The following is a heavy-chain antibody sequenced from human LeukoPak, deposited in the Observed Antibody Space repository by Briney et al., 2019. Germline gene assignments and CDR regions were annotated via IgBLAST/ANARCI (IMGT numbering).Heavy chain of an antibody. CDR2: INPNSGGT. CDR3: ARDQGLTGTTSDFDY. J-gene: IGHJ4*02. Sequence: GASVKVSCKASGYTFTGYYMHWVRQAPGQGLEWMGRINPNSGGTNYAQKFQGRVTMTRDTSISTAYMELTSLRSDDTAVCYCARDQGLTGTTSDFDYWGQGTLVTVSS. D-gene: IGHD1-7*01. CDR1: GYTFTGYY. V-gene: IGHV1-2*06.